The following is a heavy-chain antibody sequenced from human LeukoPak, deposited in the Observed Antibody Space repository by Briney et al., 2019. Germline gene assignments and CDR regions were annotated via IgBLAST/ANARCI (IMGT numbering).Heavy chain of an antibody. V-gene: IGHV3-21*01. D-gene: IGHD3-16*02. Sequence: GGSLRLSCAASGFTFSSYSMNWVRQAPGKGLEWISSISSSSSYIYYADSVKGRFTISRDNAKNSLYLQMNSLRAEDTAVYYCARDLSYYYYMDVWGKGTTVTVSS. CDR2: ISSSSSYI. J-gene: IGHJ6*03. CDR3: ARDLSYYYYMDV. CDR1: GFTFSSYS.